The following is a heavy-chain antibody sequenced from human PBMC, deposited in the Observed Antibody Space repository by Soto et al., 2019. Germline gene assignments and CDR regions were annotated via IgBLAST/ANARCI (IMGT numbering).Heavy chain of an antibody. Sequence: SVKVSFKASVYPFTCPYIYWVRRAPGQGLEWMGWINPSSGGTEFAEKFQGRVTVTRDTSIRTVFLELNSLTSDDTGVYFCARDFRTYSHGVDVWGQGTAVTVS. CDR3: ARDFRTYSHGVDV. J-gene: IGHJ6*02. CDR2: INPSSGGT. CDR1: VYPFTCPY. D-gene: IGHD4-4*01. V-gene: IGHV1-2*02.